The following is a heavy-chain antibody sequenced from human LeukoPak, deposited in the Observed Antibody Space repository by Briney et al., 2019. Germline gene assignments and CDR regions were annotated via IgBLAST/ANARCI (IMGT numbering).Heavy chain of an antibody. CDR3: AREEGIRLGELSSFDP. CDR2: IYHSGTT. V-gene: IGHV4-38-2*02. Sequence: SETLSLTCAVSGYSISTSYSWGWIRQPPGKGQEWIGGIYHSGTTYYNPSLKSRVTISVDTSKNQFSLILSSVNASDTAVYYCAREEGIRLGELSSFDPWGQGTLVTVSS. CDR1: GYSISTSYS. J-gene: IGHJ5*02. D-gene: IGHD3-16*02.